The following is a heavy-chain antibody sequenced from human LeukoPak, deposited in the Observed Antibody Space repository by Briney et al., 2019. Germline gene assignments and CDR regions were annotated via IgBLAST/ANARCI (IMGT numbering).Heavy chain of an antibody. D-gene: IGHD4-17*01. CDR3: AYHMTTVTWWFDP. Sequence: GASVKVSCKASGYTFTSYGISWVRQAPGQGHEWMGWISAYNGNTNYAQKLQGRVTMTTDTSTSTAYMELRSLRSDDTAVYYCAYHMTTVTWWFDPWGQGTLVTVSS. J-gene: IGHJ5*02. V-gene: IGHV1-18*01. CDR1: GYTFTSYG. CDR2: ISAYNGNT.